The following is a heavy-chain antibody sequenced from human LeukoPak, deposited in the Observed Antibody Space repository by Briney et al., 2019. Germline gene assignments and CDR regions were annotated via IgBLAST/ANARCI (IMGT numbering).Heavy chain of an antibody. Sequence: ASVKVSCKASGYTFTSYGISWVRQAPGQGLEWMGWVSAYSGDTNYAQKFQGRVTMTTDTSTSTAYMELRSLRSDDTAVYYCARAGEGNSYGYWMQGFLLPTSWFDPWGQGTLVTVSS. CDR2: VSAYSGDT. CDR3: ARAGEGNSYGYWMQGFLLPTSWFDP. CDR1: GYTFTSYG. J-gene: IGHJ5*02. D-gene: IGHD5-18*01. V-gene: IGHV1-18*01.